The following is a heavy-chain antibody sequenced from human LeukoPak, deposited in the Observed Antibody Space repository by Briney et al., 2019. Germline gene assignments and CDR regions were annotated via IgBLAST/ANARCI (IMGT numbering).Heavy chain of an antibody. Sequence: PSETPSLTCAVYGGSFSGYYWSWIRQPPGKGLEWIGEINHSGSTNYNPSLKSRVTISVDTSKNQFSLKLSSVTAADTAVYYCARAPAAGFYYYYGMDVWGQGTTVTVSS. CDR2: INHSGST. J-gene: IGHJ6*02. V-gene: IGHV4-34*01. D-gene: IGHD6-13*01. CDR3: ARAPAAGFYYYYGMDV. CDR1: GGSFSGYY.